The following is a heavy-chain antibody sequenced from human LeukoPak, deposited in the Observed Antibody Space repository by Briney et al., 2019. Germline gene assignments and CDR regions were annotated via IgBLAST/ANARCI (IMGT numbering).Heavy chain of an antibody. D-gene: IGHD3-9*01. V-gene: IGHV4-39*07. Sequence: PSETLSLTCAVSGDSISTTNYYWGWIRQPPGKGLEWIGIIYYSGITHYNPSLKSRVTISVDTSKNQFSLKLSSVTAADTAVYYCARDSLLTYDILTGYWDWYFDLWGRGTLVTVSS. CDR3: ARDSLLTYDILTGYWDWYFDL. J-gene: IGHJ2*01. CDR1: GDSISTTNYY. CDR2: IYYSGIT.